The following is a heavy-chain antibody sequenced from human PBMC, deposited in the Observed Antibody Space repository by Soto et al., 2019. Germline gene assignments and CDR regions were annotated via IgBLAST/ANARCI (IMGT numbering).Heavy chain of an antibody. V-gene: IGHV1-2*04. CDR1: GYTFTGYY. CDR3: AREIKGFHYDSSGYYQGYYYYYGIDV. J-gene: IGHJ6*02. D-gene: IGHD3-22*01. CDR2: INPNSGGT. Sequence: ASVKVSCKASGYTFTGYYMHWVRQAPGQGLEWMGWINPNSGGTNYAQKFQGWVTMTRDTSISTAYMELSRLRSDDTAVYYCAREIKGFHYDSSGYYQGYYYYYGIDVWGQGTKVTVSS.